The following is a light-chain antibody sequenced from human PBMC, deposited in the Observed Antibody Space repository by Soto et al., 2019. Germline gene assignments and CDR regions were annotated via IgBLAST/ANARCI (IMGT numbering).Light chain of an antibody. CDR1: QSVSSSY. V-gene: IGKV3-20*01. Sequence: EIVLTQSPGTLSLSPGERDTLSCRASQSVSSSYLAWYQQKPGQAPRLLIYGASSRATGIPDRFSGSGSGTDFTLTISRLEPEDFAVYYSQQYGSSPPTFGQGTKVDIK. CDR3: QQYGSSPPT. CDR2: GAS. J-gene: IGKJ1*01.